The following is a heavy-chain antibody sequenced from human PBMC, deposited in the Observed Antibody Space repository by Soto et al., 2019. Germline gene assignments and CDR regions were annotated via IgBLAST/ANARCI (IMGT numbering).Heavy chain of an antibody. J-gene: IGHJ4*02. CDR1: GYKFGSAW. CDR3: ARQLSHICNS. CDR2: IKPGTSDI. Sequence: GESLKISCKGVGYKFGSAWIGWVRQMPGKGLEWMGIIKPGTSDIRYSPSCRGHVTISADEAVSTAYLQWSSLKASDTAMYYCARQLSHICNSWGQGTLVTVSS. V-gene: IGHV5-51*01. D-gene: IGHD2-15*01.